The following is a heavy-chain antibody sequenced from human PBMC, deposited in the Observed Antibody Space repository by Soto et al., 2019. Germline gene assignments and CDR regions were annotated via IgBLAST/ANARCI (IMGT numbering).Heavy chain of an antibody. D-gene: IGHD3-10*01. CDR3: FASGSYRPPDHPP. CDR1: GFIFSSYW. V-gene: IGHV3-7*03. J-gene: IGHJ5*02. CDR2: IKQGGSEK. Sequence: GGSLRLSCAASGFIFSSYWMTWVRQAPGKGLEWVANIKQGGSEKYYVDSVKGRFTISRDNAKNSLYLQMNSLRAEDTAVYYCFASGSYRPPDHPPWGQGTLVTVSS.